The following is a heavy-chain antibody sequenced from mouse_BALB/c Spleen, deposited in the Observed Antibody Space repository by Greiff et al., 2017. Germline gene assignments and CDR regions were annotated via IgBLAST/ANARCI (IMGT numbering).Heavy chain of an antibody. D-gene: IGHD1-1*01. V-gene: IGHV2-9*02. J-gene: IGHJ4*01. CDR1: GFSLTSYG. Sequence: VQLVESGPGLVAPSQSLSITCTVSGFSLTSYGVHWVRQPPGKGLEWLGVIWAGGSTNYNSALMSRLSISKDNSKSQVFLKMNSLQTDDTAMYYCARVFYYGSSYDYYAMDYWGQGTSVTVSS. CDR3: ARVFYYGSSYDYYAMDY. CDR2: IWAGGST.